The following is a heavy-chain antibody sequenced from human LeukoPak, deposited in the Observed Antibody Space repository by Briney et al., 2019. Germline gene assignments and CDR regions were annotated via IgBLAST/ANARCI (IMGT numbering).Heavy chain of an antibody. V-gene: IGHV1-69*05. J-gene: IGHJ5*02. CDR3: ARDVHGDYGSGWFDP. D-gene: IGHD4-17*01. Sequence: SVKVSCKTSGGTFNNSAISWVRQAPGQGLEWLGGIMPLFGTAGYAQKFQGRVTITKDESTRTVYLELTSLTSADTAVYYCARDVHGDYGSGWFDPWGQGTLVSVSS. CDR2: IMPLFGTA. CDR1: GGTFNNSA.